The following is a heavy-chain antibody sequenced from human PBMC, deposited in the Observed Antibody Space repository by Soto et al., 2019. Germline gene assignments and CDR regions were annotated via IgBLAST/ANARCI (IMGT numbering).Heavy chain of an antibody. Sequence: GASLKISCKGSGYSFTSYWIGWVRQMPGKGLEWMGIIYPGDSDTRYSPSFQGQVTISADKSISTAYLQWSSLKASDTAFYYGARRPVETFYGMDVWGQGTTVTVSS. D-gene: IGHD3-3*02. J-gene: IGHJ6*02. CDR2: IYPGDSDT. V-gene: IGHV5-51*01. CDR1: GYSFTSYW. CDR3: ARRPVETFYGMDV.